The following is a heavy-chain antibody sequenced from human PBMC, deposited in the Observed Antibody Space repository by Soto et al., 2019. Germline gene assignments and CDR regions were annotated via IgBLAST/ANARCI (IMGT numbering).Heavy chain of an antibody. CDR3: ARGGVVVVNPLDY. J-gene: IGHJ4*02. V-gene: IGHV4-31*03. CDR2: IYYSGST. CDR1: GGSISSGGYY. Sequence: QVQLQESGPGLVKPSQTLSLTCTVSGGSISSGGYYWSWIRQHPGKGLEWIGYIYYSGSTYYNPSLKSRVXKSPDXXKNQFSLKLSSVTAADTAVYYCARGGVVVVNPLDYWGQGTLVTVSS. D-gene: IGHD2-15*01.